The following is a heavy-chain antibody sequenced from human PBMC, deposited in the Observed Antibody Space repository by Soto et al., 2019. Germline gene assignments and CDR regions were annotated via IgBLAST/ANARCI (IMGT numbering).Heavy chain of an antibody. J-gene: IGHJ3*01. D-gene: IGHD1-1*01. CDR1: GFTFSSYS. Sequence: GGSLRLSCAASGFTFSSYSMNWVRQAPGKGLEWVSSISSSSSYIYYADSAKGRFTISRDNAKNSLYLQMNSLRAEDTAVYYCARVGTNDAFDFWGQGTMVTVSS. CDR2: ISSSSSYI. CDR3: ARVGTNDAFDF. V-gene: IGHV3-21*01.